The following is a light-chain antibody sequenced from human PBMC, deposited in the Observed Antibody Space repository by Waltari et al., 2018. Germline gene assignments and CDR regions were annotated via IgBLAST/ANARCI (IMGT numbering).Light chain of an antibody. V-gene: IGLV1-40*01. J-gene: IGLJ2*01. CDR2: ANS. CDR3: QSHDRSLSGLVI. CDR1: GSNIGAGYD. Sequence: GSGSNIGAGYDVHWYQHLPGTAPKLLMYANSNRPSGVPDRFSGSKSGTPASLAITGLQAEYEADYYCQSHDRSLSGLVIFGGGTKLTVL.